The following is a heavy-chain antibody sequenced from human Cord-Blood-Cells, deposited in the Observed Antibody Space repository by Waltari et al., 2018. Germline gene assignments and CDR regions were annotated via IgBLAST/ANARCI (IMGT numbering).Heavy chain of an antibody. D-gene: IGHD3-3*01. V-gene: IGHV3-21*01. CDR1: GFTLSSYS. J-gene: IGHJ3*02. CDR2: ISSSSSYI. Sequence: EVQLVESGGGLVKPGGSLRLSGAASGFTLSSYSMNWVRQAPGKGLEWVSSISSSSSYIYYADSVKGRFTISRDNAKNSLYLQMNSLRAEDTAVYYCARRNFWSGYHAFDIWGQGTMVTVSS. CDR3: ARRNFWSGYHAFDI.